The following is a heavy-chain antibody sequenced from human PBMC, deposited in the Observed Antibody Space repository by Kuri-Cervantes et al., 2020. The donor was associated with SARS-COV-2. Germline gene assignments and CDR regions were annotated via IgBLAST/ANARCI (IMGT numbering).Heavy chain of an antibody. J-gene: IGHJ6*02. Sequence: GGSLRLSCAASGFTFSSYAMHWVRRAPGKGLEWVAVISYDGSNKYCADSVKGRFTISRDNSKNTLYLQMNSLRAEDTAVYYRARDYTPYYDFWSGYFYYYGMDVWGQGTTVTVSS. CDR1: GFTFSSYA. D-gene: IGHD3-3*01. CDR2: ISYDGSNK. V-gene: IGHV3-30-3*01. CDR3: ARDYTPYYDFWSGYFYYYGMDV.